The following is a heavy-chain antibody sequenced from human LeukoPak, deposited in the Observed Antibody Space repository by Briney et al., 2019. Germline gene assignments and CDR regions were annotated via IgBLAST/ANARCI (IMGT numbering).Heavy chain of an antibody. J-gene: IGHJ6*03. CDR2: IYTSGST. D-gene: IGHD2-2*01. CDR3: ARGGCSSTSCPKFYYYMDV. CDR1: GGSISSGSYY. Sequence: SETLSLTCTVSGGSISSGSYYWRWIRQPTGKGLEWIGRIYTSGSTNYNHSLKSRVTISVDTSKNQFSLKLSSVPAADTAVYYCARGGCSSTSCPKFYYYMDVWGKGTTVTVSS. V-gene: IGHV4-61*02.